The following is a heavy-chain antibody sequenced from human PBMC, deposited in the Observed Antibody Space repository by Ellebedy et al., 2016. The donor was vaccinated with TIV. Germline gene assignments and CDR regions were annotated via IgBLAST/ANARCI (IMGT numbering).Heavy chain of an antibody. CDR1: GFTFTNAW. D-gene: IGHD2-15*01. Sequence: PGGSLRLSCAASGFTFTNAWISWVRQAPGKGLEWVANIKEDGSRTSYVDSVRGRFTISRDNAKNSLYLQMNSLRAEDTAVYYCATGARSEGGYWGQGTLVTVSS. CDR3: ATGARSEGGY. CDR2: IKEDGSRT. V-gene: IGHV3-7*01. J-gene: IGHJ4*02.